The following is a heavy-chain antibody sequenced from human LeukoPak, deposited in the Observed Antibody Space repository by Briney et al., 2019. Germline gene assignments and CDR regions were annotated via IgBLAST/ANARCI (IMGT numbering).Heavy chain of an antibody. D-gene: IGHD3-3*01. Sequence: GASVKVSCKASGYTFSSYAMNWLRQAPGQGLEWMGWINTNTGIPTYAQGFTGRFVFSLDTSVSTAYLQISSLKAEDTAVYYCARAELEWLLGIGYWGQGTLVTVSS. CDR3: ARAELEWLLGIGY. CDR1: GYTFSSYA. CDR2: INTNTGIP. V-gene: IGHV7-4-1*02. J-gene: IGHJ4*02.